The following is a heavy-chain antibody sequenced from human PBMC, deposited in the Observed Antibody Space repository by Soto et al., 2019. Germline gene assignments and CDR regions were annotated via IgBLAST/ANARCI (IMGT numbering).Heavy chain of an antibody. J-gene: IGHJ4*02. CDR3: ARDLWTY. D-gene: IGHD3-3*01. V-gene: IGHV3-48*02. Sequence: PRGSLRLSCAASGFTFSSYSMKWVRQAPGKGLEWVSYISSNSRTMFYADSVKGRFTISRDNAKNSLYLQMSSLRDEDTAVYYCARDLWTYWGQGALVTVSS. CDR1: GFTFSSYS. CDR2: ISSNSRTM.